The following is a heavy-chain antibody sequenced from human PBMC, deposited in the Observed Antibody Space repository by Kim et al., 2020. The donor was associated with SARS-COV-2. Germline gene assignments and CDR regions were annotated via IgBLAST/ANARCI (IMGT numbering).Heavy chain of an antibody. Sequence: SVKVSCKASGGTFSSYAISWVRQAPGQGLEWMGGIIPIFGTANYAQKFQGRVTITADESTSTAYMELSSLRSEDTAVYYCASCENCIAAAGNDAFDIWGQGTMVTVSS. CDR2: IIPIFGTA. V-gene: IGHV1-69*13. CDR3: ASCENCIAAAGNDAFDI. J-gene: IGHJ3*02. D-gene: IGHD6-13*01. CDR1: GGTFSSYA.